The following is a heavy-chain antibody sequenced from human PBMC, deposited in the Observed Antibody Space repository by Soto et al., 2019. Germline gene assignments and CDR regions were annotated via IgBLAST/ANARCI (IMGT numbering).Heavy chain of an antibody. CDR2: INHSGST. D-gene: IGHD3-10*01. V-gene: IGHV4-34*01. CDR1: GGSFSGYY. CDR3: ASRKGSGSYYKKGYYYYGMDV. J-gene: IGHJ6*02. Sequence: QVQLQQWGAGLLKPSETLSLTCAVYGGSFSGYYWSWIRQPPGKGLEWIGEINHSGSTNYNPSLKSRVTISVDTSENQFSLKLSSVTAADTAVYYCASRKGSGSYYKKGYYYYGMDVWGQGTTVTVSS.